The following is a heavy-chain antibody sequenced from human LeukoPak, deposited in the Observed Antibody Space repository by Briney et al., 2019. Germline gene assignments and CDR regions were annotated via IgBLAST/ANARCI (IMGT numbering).Heavy chain of an antibody. CDR2: TSYDGSNK. CDR3: ARARYCSSTSCPPTNYYGMDV. CDR1: GFTFSSYA. V-gene: IGHV3-30-3*01. D-gene: IGHD2-2*01. Sequence: GGSLRLSCAASGFTFSSYAMHWVRQAPGKGLEWVAVTSYDGSNKYYADSVKGRFTISRDNSKNTLYLQMNSLRAEDTAVYYCARARYCSSTSCPPTNYYGMDVWGQGTTVTVSS. J-gene: IGHJ6*02.